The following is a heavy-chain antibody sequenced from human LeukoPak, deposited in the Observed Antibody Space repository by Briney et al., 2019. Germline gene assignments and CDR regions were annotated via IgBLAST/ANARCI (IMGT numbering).Heavy chain of an antibody. CDR3: TTEGDRFDF. D-gene: IGHD2-21*02. CDR1: GFTFSSYG. CDR2: IKSKADGETT. J-gene: IGHJ4*02. V-gene: IGHV3-15*01. Sequence: PGGSLRLSCAASGFTFSSYGMHWVRQAPGKGLEWVGRIKSKADGETTDYAAPVKGKFTISRDDSKNTLYLQMNSLKTEDTAFYYCTTEGDRFDFWGQGTLVTVSS.